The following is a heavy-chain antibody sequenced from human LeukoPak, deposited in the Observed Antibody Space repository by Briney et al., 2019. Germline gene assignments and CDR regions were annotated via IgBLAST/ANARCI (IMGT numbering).Heavy chain of an antibody. CDR3: ARQIYHSSGYYYFDY. D-gene: IGHD3-22*01. CDR2: IYTSGST. V-gene: IGHV4-4*07. J-gene: IGHJ4*02. CDR1: GGSISSYY. Sequence: PSETLSLTCTASGGSISSYYWSWIRQPAGKGLEWIGRIYTSGSTNYNPSLKSRVTMSVDTSKNQFSLKLSSVTAADTAVYYCARQIYHSSGYYYFDYWGQGTLVTVSS.